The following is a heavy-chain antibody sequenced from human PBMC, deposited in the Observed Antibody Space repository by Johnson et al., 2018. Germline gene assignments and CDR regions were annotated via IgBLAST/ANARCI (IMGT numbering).Heavy chain of an antibody. V-gene: IGHV3-7*01. CDR1: GFTFRGDW. J-gene: IGHJ3*02. CDR3: ARDLSPSYSHDTKTDYYDAFDI. CDR2: IKEDGSEK. D-gene: IGHD3-22*01. Sequence: EVQLLESGGGLVQXGGSXSLXCVASGFTFRGDWMSWVRQAPGKGLEWVANIKEDGSEKNYVDSVKGRFTIARDNAKNSLNLQIDNLRAEDTAVYYCARDLSPSYSHDTKTDYYDAFDIWGQGTMVTVSS.